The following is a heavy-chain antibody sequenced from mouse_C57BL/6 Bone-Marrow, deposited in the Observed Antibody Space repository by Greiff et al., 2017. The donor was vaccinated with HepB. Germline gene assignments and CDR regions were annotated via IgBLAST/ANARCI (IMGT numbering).Heavy chain of an antibody. Sequence: VQLQQPGAELVKPGASVTMSCKASGYTFTSYWITWVKQRPGQGLEWIGDIYPGSGSTNYNEKFKSKATMTVDTSSSTAYMQRSSLTSEDSSVYYCARSYSEGWFAYWGQVTLVTVSA. V-gene: IGHV1-55*01. D-gene: IGHD1-1*01. J-gene: IGHJ3*01. CDR1: GYTFTSYW. CDR3: ARSYSEGWFAY. CDR2: IYPGSGST.